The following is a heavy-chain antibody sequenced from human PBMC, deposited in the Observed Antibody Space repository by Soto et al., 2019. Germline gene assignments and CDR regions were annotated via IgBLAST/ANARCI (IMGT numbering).Heavy chain of an antibody. D-gene: IGHD3-9*01. V-gene: IGHV1-2*04. CDR3: ARGAYYDIWTGYYKDDWFDP. CDR1: GYTFTGYY. J-gene: IGHJ5*02. Sequence: ASVKVSCKASGYTFTGYYMHWVRQAPGQGLEWMGWINPNSGGTNYAQKFQGWVTMTRDTSISTAYMELSRLRSDDTAVYYCARGAYYDIWTGYYKDDWFDPWGQGTLVTVSS. CDR2: INPNSGGT.